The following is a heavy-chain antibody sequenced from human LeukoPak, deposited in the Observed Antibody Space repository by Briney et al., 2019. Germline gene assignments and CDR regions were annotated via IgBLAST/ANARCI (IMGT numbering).Heavy chain of an antibody. CDR3: ASCSGGSCYSPLDY. V-gene: IGHV3-48*03. CDR1: GFTFSSYE. Sequence: GGSLRLSCAASGFTFSSYEMNWVRQAPGKGLEWVSYISSSGSTIYYADSVKGRFTISRDNAKNSLYLQMNSLRAEDTAVYSCASCSGGSCYSPLDYWGQGTLVTVSS. D-gene: IGHD2-15*01. CDR2: ISSSGSTI. J-gene: IGHJ4*02.